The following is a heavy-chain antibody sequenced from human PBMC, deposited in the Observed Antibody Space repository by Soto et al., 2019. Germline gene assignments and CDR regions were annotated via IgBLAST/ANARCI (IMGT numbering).Heavy chain of an antibody. CDR2: VIPILGIA. Sequence: GASVKVSCKASGGTFSSYTISWVRQAPGQGLEWMGRVIPILGIANYAQKFQGRVTITADKSTSTAYMELSSLRSEDTAVYYCARTVPYCTNGVCYNEVYYFDYWGQGTLVTVSS. V-gene: IGHV1-69*02. CDR1: GGTFSSYT. D-gene: IGHD2-8*01. J-gene: IGHJ4*02. CDR3: ARTVPYCTNGVCYNEVYYFDY.